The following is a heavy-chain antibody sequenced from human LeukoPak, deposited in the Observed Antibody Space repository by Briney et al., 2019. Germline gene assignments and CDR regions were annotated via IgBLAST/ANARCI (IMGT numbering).Heavy chain of an antibody. CDR1: GYTFTDYY. D-gene: IGHD3-10*01. CDR3: ARVEWSFYGSDSYRFFDF. V-gene: IGHV1-2*02. CDR2: INPKSGGT. J-gene: IGHJ4*03. Sequence: ASVKVSCKACGYTFTDYYMHWVRQAPGQGLEWMGWINPKSGGTNYAQQFQGRVTIIRDTSISTAYMELSRLRSDDTAVYYCARVEWSFYGSDSYRFFDFWGQGTLVTVSS.